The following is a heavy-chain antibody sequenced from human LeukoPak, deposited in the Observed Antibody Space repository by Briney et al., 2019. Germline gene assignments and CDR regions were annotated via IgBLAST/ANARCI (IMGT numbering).Heavy chain of an antibody. D-gene: IGHD6-19*01. CDR2: INPNSGGT. V-gene: IGHV1-2*06. CDR1: GYTFTGYY. CDR3: ARGISSGWTDYYYYYMDV. J-gene: IGHJ6*03. Sequence: GASVKVSCKASGYTFTGYYMHWVRQAPGQGLEWMGRINPNSGGTNYAQKFQGRVTMTRDTSISTAYMELSSLRSEDTAVYYCARGISSGWTDYYYYYMDVWGKGTTVTVSS.